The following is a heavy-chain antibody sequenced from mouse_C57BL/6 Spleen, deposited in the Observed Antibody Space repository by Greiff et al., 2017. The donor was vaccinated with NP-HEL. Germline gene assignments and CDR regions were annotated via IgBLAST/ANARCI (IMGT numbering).Heavy chain of an antibody. J-gene: IGHJ4*01. Sequence: EVKVEESGGGLVQPGGSMKLSCVASGFTFSNYWMNWVRQSPEKGLEWVAQIRLKSDNYATHYAESVKGRFTISRDDSKSSVYLQMNNLRAEDTGIYYCTAPTTRNYYYAMDYWGQGTSVTVSS. CDR3: TAPTTRNYYYAMDY. CDR2: IRLKSDNYAT. CDR1: GFTFSNYW. V-gene: IGHV6-3*01. D-gene: IGHD1-1*01.